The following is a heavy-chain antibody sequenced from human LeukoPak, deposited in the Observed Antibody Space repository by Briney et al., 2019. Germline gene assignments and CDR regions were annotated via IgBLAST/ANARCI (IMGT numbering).Heavy chain of an antibody. CDR1: GGTFSSYA. V-gene: IGHV1-69*13. Sequence: AASGKVSCKASGGTFSSYAISWVRQAPGQGLEWMGGIIPIFGTANYAQKFQGRVTITADESTSTAYMELSSLRSEDTAVYYCASLRHYGMDVWGQGTTVTVSS. J-gene: IGHJ6*02. CDR3: ASLRHYGMDV. CDR2: IIPIFGTA.